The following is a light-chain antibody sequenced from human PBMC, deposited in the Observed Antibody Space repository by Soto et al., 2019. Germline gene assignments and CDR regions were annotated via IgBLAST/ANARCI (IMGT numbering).Light chain of an antibody. Sequence: VMTQSPATLSVSPGERATLSCRASHRVSRYLAWYQQKPGQAPRLLIYATSTRATGIPARFSGSGSGTEFTLTISSLQSEDVAVYYCQHYYNTPPTFGGGTKVEIK. V-gene: IGKV3-15*01. J-gene: IGKJ4*01. CDR2: ATS. CDR1: HRVSRY. CDR3: QHYYNTPPT.